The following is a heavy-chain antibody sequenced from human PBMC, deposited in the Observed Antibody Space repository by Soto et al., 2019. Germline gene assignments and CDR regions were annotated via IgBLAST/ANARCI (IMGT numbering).Heavy chain of an antibody. V-gene: IGHV4-34*01. CDR3: ARGSGTYSYCGYYYYYYYMDV. Sequence: TSETLSLTCAVYGGSFSGYYWSWIRQPPGKGLEWIGEINHSGSTNYNPSLKSRVTISVDTSKNQFSLKLSSVTAADTAVYYCARGSGTYSYCGYYYYYYYMDVWGKGTTVTVSS. CDR2: INHSGST. D-gene: IGHD5-18*01. CDR1: GGSFSGYY. J-gene: IGHJ6*03.